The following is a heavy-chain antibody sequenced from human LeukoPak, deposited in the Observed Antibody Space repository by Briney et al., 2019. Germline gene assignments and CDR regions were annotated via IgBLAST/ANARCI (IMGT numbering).Heavy chain of an antibody. Sequence: GGSLRLSCAASGFTFSSHGMSWVRQAPGKGLEWVSGMSGSGGNTYYADSVKGRFTISRDSSKNTLYLQMNSLRAEDTAVYYCAKTFQWYYMDVWGKGTTVTISS. CDR3: AKTFQWYYMDV. CDR1: GFTFSSHG. CDR2: MSGSGGNT. J-gene: IGHJ6*03. D-gene: IGHD2-8*01. V-gene: IGHV3-23*01.